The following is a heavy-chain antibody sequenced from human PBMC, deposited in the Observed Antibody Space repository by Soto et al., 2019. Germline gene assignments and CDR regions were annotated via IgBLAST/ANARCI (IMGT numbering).Heavy chain of an antibody. Sequence: GASVKVSCKASGGTFSSYAISWVRQAPGQGLEWMGGIIPIFGTANYAQKFQGRVTITADESTSTAYMELSSLRSEDTAVYYCEREGVQYYFYSSGYYPYYFDYCGQLNLVPVSS. D-gene: IGHD3-22*01. J-gene: IGHJ4*02. V-gene: IGHV1-69*13. CDR1: GGTFSSYA. CDR3: EREGVQYYFYSSGYYPYYFDY. CDR2: IIPIFGTA.